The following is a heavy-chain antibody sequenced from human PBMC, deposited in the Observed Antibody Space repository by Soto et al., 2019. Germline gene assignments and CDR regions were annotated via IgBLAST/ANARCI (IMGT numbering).Heavy chain of an antibody. J-gene: IGHJ4*02. CDR2: LSYNGDKK. CDR1: GFTFTAYA. V-gene: IGHV3-30*03. CDR3: AQVENKNNDFNRFDS. Sequence: PGGSLRLSCSASGFTFTAYAMHWVRQAPGQGLEWVAGLSYNGDKKYYGVSVEGRFSISRDNSKRMVYLEISSLTKEDSAKYYCAQVENKNNDFNRFDSWGQGTLVTVSS. D-gene: IGHD1-1*01.